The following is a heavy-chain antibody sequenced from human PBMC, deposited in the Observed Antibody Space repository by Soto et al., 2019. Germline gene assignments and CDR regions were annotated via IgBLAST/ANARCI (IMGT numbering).Heavy chain of an antibody. CDR2: IKQDGSEK. CDR3: ARDIVVVPAAIIYYGMDV. CDR1: GFTFSSYW. V-gene: IGHV3-7*03. Sequence: EVPLVESGGGLVQPGGSLRLSCAASGFTFSSYWMSWVRQAPGKGLEWVANIKQDGSEKYYVDSVKGRFTISRDNAKNSLYLQMNSLRAEDTAVYYCARDIVVVPAAIIYYGMDVWGQGTTVTVSS. D-gene: IGHD2-2*01. J-gene: IGHJ6*02.